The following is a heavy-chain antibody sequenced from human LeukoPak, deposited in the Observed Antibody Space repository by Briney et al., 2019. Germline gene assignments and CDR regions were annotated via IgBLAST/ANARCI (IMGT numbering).Heavy chain of an antibody. J-gene: IGHJ5*02. CDR2: VYYTATT. CDR1: GDSITNINYY. D-gene: IGHD6-13*01. V-gene: IGHV4-39*07. Sequence: SETLSLTCSVSGDSITNINYYWGWIRQPLGKGLEWIATVYYTATTYSNPSLKSRVTISVDSSKNEVSLKVTSVTAADTAVYYCARDPVAGTGTDTWGQGTLVTVSS. CDR3: ARDPVAGTGTDT.